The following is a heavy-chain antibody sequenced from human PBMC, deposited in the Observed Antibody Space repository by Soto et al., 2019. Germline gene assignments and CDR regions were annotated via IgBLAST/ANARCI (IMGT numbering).Heavy chain of an antibody. V-gene: IGHV4-39*02. D-gene: IGHD2-15*01. CDR1: GGSISSSSYY. Sequence: QLQLQESGPGLVKPSETLSLTCTVSGGSISSSSYYWGWIRQPPGKGLEGVGSSYYSGNTYYTPSLKSRVTISVDTSKNQFSLKLSSVTAADTAVYYCAREGGRYCTGGSCQVDYWGQGTLVTVSS. J-gene: IGHJ4*02. CDR3: AREGGRYCTGGSCQVDY. CDR2: SYYSGNT.